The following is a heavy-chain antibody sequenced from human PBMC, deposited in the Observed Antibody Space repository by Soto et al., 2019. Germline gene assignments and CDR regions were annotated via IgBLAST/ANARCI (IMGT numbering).Heavy chain of an antibody. CDR1: GITFTNVW. CDR2: IKSKTDGGTT. V-gene: IGHV3-15*01. CDR3: TTYSSGWY. Sequence: EVQLVESGGGLVKPGGSLRLSCAASGITFTNVWMTWVRQAPGKGLEWVGRIKSKTDGGTTEYTAPGKGRFTISRDDSKNTLYLQMNSLKTEDTAVYFCTTYSSGWYWGQGTLVTVSS. J-gene: IGHJ4*02. D-gene: IGHD6-19*01.